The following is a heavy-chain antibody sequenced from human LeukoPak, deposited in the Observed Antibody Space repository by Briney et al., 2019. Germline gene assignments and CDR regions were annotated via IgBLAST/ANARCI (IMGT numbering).Heavy chain of an antibody. CDR1: GFTFSSYG. D-gene: IGHD2-21*02. Sequence: GGSLRLSCAASGFTFSSYGMHWVRQAPGKGLEWVAVIWYDGSNKYYADSVKGRFTISRDNSKNTLYLQMNSLRAEDTAVYYCAKDPLPYCGGDCYSPGYWGQGTLVTVSS. J-gene: IGHJ4*02. V-gene: IGHV3-30*02. CDR2: IWYDGSNK. CDR3: AKDPLPYCGGDCYSPGY.